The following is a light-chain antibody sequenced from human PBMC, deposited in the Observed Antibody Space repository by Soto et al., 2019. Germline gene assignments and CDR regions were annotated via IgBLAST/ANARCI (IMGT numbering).Light chain of an antibody. J-gene: IGKJ5*01. Sequence: EIVMTQSPATLSVSPGERVTLSCRSSQSLSSNLAWYQQKPGQAPRLLIYGASTRATDIPARFSGSGSGTEFTLTISSLQSEDFAVYYCQQNNNWPPITFGQGTRLEIK. CDR2: GAS. CDR1: QSLSSN. CDR3: QQNNNWPPIT. V-gene: IGKV3-15*01.